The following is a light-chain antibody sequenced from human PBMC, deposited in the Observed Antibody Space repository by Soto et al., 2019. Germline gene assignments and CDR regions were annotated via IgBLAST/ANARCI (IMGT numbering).Light chain of an antibody. CDR3: SSYASSSTYV. Sequence: LTQPASVSGSPGQSITISCTGTSSDVGGYNYVSWYQQHPGKAPKLMLYDVSNRPSGVSNRFSGSKSGNSASLTISGLQAEDEADYYCSSYASSSTYVFGTGTRSPS. CDR1: SSDVGGYNY. CDR2: DVS. V-gene: IGLV2-14*03. J-gene: IGLJ1*01.